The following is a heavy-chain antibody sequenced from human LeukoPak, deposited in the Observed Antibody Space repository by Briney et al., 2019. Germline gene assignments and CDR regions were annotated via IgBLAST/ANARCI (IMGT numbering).Heavy chain of an antibody. D-gene: IGHD6-13*01. J-gene: IGHJ4*02. CDR1: GYTFTSYG. V-gene: IGHV1-18*01. CDR2: ISAYNGNT. Sequence: GASVTVSCKASGYTFTSYGISWARQAPGQGLEWMGWISAYNGNTNYAQKLQVKVTMTSTTSKSTAYMELASLGSDDRAVDCCARDGSSSIAAAGWRLVWGQGTLVTVSS. CDR3: ARDGSSSIAAAGWRLV.